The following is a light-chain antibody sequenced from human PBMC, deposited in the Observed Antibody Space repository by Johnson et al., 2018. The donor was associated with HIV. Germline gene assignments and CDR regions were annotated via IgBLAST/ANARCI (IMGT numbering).Light chain of an antibody. Sequence: QSVLTQPPSVSAAPGQKVTISCSGSSSNIGNNYVSWYQQLPGAAPKLFIYDNHKRPSGIPDRFSGSKSGASATLGITGLQTGDEADYYCGTWDSSLSAGVFGTGTTVTVL. CDR2: DNH. J-gene: IGLJ1*01. CDR1: SSNIGNNY. CDR3: GTWDSSLSAGV. V-gene: IGLV1-51*01.